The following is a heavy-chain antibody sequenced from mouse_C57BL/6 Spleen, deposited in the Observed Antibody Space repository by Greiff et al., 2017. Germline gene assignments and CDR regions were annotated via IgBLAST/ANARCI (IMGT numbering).Heavy chain of an antibody. V-gene: IGHV5-4*01. J-gene: IGHJ2*01. Sequence: EVKVEESGGGLVKPGGSLKLSCAASGFTFSSYAMSWVRQTPEKRLEWVATISDGGSYTYYPDNVKGRFTISRDNAKNNLYLQMSHLKSEDTAMYYCARETYWGQGTTLTVSS. CDR2: ISDGGSYT. CDR3: ARETY. CDR1: GFTFSSYA.